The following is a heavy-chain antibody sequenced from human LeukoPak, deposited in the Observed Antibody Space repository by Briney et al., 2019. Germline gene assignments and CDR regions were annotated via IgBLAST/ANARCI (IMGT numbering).Heavy chain of an antibody. J-gene: IGHJ6*03. CDR3: ARVTRGYDFWSGLRGNYYYMDV. Sequence: ASVKVSCKASGYTFTSYDINWVRQATGQGLEWMGWMNPNSGNTGYAQKFQGRVTITRNTSISTAYMELSSLRSEDTAVYYCARVTRGYDFWSGLRGNYYYMDVWGKGTTVTVSS. D-gene: IGHD3-3*01. V-gene: IGHV1-8*03. CDR1: GYTFTSYD. CDR2: MNPNSGNT.